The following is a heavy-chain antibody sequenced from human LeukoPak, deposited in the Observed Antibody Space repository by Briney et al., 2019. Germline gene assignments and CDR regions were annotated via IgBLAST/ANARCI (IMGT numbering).Heavy chain of an antibody. J-gene: IGHJ4*02. CDR2: INAGNGNT. Sequence: ASVKVSCKASGYTSTSYAMHWVRQAPGQRLEWMGWINAGNGNTKYSQKFQGRVTITRDTSASTAYMELSSLRSEDTAVYYCARAKWYSSGWYGYWGQGTLVTVSS. CDR1: GYTSTSYA. V-gene: IGHV1-3*01. CDR3: ARAKWYSSGWYGY. D-gene: IGHD6-19*01.